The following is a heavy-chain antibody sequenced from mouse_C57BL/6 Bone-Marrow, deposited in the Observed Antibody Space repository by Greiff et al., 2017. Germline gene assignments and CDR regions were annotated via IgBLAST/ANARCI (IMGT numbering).Heavy chain of an antibody. J-gene: IGHJ4*01. CDR1: GYTFTSYW. CDR3: ARSGGLGLYAMDY. Sequence: QVQLQQSGAELVRPGSSVKLSCKASGYTFTSYWMDWVKQRPGQGLEWIGNIYPSDSETHYNQKFKDKATLTVDKSSSTAYMQLSSLTSEDSAVYYCARSGGLGLYAMDYWGQGTSVTVSS. D-gene: IGHD3-3*01. CDR2: IYPSDSET. V-gene: IGHV1-61*01.